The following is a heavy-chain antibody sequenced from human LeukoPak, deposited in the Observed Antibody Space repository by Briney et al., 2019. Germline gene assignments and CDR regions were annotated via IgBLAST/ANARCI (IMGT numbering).Heavy chain of an antibody. CDR3: ARHYTVKRIVGATIYFDY. CDR1: GGSISIGDYY. D-gene: IGHD1-26*01. Sequence: SETLSLTCTVSGGSISIGDYYWSWIRQHPGKGLEWIGYIFYSGSTYYNPSLKSRLTISLDTSKNQFSLKLSSVTAADTAVYYCARHYTVKRIVGATIYFDYWGQGTLVTVSS. J-gene: IGHJ4*02. CDR2: IFYSGST. V-gene: IGHV4-30-4*01.